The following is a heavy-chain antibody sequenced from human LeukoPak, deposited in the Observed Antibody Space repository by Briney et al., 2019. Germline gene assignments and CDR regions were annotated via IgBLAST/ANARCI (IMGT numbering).Heavy chain of an antibody. J-gene: IGHJ4*02. D-gene: IGHD3-3*01. CDR2: INSDSSMI. Sequence: GGSLRLSCAASGFTLSSYSMSWGRQAPGKGLEWVAYINSDSSMIYYADSVKGRFTISRDNAKNSQYLQMHSLRDEDTAVYYCARYMLSGYLSGLGYWGQGTLVTVSS. CDR1: GFTLSSYS. V-gene: IGHV3-48*02. CDR3: ARYMLSGYLSGLGY.